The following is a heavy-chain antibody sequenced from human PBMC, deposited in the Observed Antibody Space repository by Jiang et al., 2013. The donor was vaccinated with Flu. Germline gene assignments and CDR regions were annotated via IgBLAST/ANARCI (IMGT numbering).Heavy chain of an antibody. D-gene: IGHD3-3*01. Sequence: VSSNRAAWNWIRQSPSRGLEWLGRTYYRSKWQNDYAVSVKSRITINPDTSKNQFSLQLNSVTPEDTAVYYCARLGEFGVGVDVWGKGTTVTVSS. CDR3: ARLGEFGVGVDV. CDR1: VSSNRAA. V-gene: IGHV6-1*01. J-gene: IGHJ6*04. CDR2: TYYRSKWQN.